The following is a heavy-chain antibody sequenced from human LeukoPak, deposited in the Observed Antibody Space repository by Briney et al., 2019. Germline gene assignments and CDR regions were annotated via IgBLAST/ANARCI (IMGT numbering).Heavy chain of an antibody. CDR1: GYTFTSYA. D-gene: IGHD6-13*01. J-gene: IGHJ4*02. CDR2: INTNTGNP. CDR3: ARDLWQQQLVWRPNFWDY. V-gene: IGHV7-4-1*02. Sequence: VASVKVSCKASGYTFTSYAMNWVRQAPGQGLEWMGWINTNTGNPTYAQGFTGRFVFSLDTSVSTAYLQISSLKAEDTAVYYCARDLWQQQLVWRPNFWDYWGQGTLVTVSS.